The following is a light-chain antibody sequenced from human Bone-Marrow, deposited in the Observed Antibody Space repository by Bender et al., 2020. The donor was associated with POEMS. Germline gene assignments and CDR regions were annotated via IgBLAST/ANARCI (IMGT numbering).Light chain of an antibody. V-gene: IGLV1-47*01. CDR3: TAWDDSLSGRV. CDR2: SNN. CDR1: NSNIGSNS. Sequence: QSMLTQPPSASGTPGQRVTISCSGSNSNIGSNSVSWYQQLPETAPKSLIYSNNLRPSVVPDRFSGSKSGTSASLAISGLRSEDEADYYCTAWDDSLSGRVFGGGTKLTVL. J-gene: IGLJ3*02.